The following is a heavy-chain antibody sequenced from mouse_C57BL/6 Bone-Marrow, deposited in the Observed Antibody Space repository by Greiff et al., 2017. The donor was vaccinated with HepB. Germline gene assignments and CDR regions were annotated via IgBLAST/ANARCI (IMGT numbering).Heavy chain of an antibody. CDR1: GFTFSDYG. J-gene: IGHJ4*01. D-gene: IGHD1-1*01. V-gene: IGHV5-17*01. CDR3: ARPVVATDYAMDY. Sequence: VQLQQSGGGLVKPGGSLKLSCAASGFTFSDYGMHWVRQAPEKGLEWVAYISSGSSTIYYADTVKGRFTISRDNAKNTLFLQMTSLRSEDTAMYYCARPVVATDYAMDYWGQGTSVTVSS. CDR2: ISSGSSTI.